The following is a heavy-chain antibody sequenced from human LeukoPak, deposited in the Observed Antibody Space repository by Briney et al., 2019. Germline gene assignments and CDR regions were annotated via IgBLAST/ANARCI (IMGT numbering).Heavy chain of an antibody. V-gene: IGHV1-46*01. D-gene: IGHD3-22*01. CDR3: ARDQAMTYYYDISGLNWFDP. J-gene: IGHJ5*02. CDR2: INPSGGNT. CDR1: GYTFTNYY. Sequence: GASVKVSCTASGYTFTNYYIHWVRQAPGQGLEWLGIINPSGGNTNYAQKFQGRVTMTRDTSTSTVYMELSSLRSEDTAVYYCARDQAMTYYYDISGLNWFDPWGQGTLVTVSS.